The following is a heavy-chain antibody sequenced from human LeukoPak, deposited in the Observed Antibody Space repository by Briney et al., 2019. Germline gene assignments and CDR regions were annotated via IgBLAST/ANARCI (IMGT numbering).Heavy chain of an antibody. D-gene: IGHD3-22*01. CDR1: GYTFTSYG. CDR3: ARGGGTEWLLVPFEY. Sequence: ASVKVSCKASGYTFTSYGISWVGQAPGQGREWMGWISAYNGNTNYAQKLQGRVTMTTDTSTSTAYMELRSRRSDDTAGYYCARGGGTEWLLVPFEYWGQGTLVTVSS. V-gene: IGHV1-18*01. CDR2: ISAYNGNT. J-gene: IGHJ4*02.